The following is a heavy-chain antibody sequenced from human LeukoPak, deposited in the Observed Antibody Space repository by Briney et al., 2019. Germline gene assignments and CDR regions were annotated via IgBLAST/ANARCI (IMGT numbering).Heavy chain of an antibody. CDR1: GFTFDDYA. D-gene: IGHD4-17*01. J-gene: IGHJ4*02. CDR3: AKDPSTVTTPGY. Sequence: PGGSLRLSCAASGFTFDDYAMHWVRQAPGKGLEWASLISGDGGSTYCADSVKGRFTISRDNSKNSLYLQMNSLRIEDTALYYCAKDPSTVTTPGYWGQGTLVTVSS. CDR2: ISGDGGST. V-gene: IGHV3-43*02.